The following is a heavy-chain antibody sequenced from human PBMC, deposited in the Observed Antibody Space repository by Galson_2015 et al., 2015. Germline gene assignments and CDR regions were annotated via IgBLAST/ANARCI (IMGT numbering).Heavy chain of an antibody. Sequence: SLRLSCAASGFIFSTYSMNWVRQAPGKGLEWLAYITSRSASIYYRDTVKGRITLSRDNAKNSLFLQMNTLRDDDTAVYYCARGGYCSGARCPLGTFDISGQGPLVTVSS. CDR2: ITSRSASI. D-gene: IGHD2-15*01. J-gene: IGHJ3*02. CDR1: GFIFSTYS. V-gene: IGHV3-48*02. CDR3: ARGGYCSGARCPLGTFDI.